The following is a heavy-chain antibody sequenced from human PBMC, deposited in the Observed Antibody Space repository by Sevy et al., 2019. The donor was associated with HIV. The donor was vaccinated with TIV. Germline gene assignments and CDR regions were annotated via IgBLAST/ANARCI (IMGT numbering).Heavy chain of an antibody. D-gene: IGHD6-19*01. J-gene: IGHJ3*02. Sequence: SETLSLTRSVSGGSISSSSYYWGWIRQPPGKGLEWIGSIYYSGDTYYNPSLKSRVTISVDTPKNQFSLKVRSVTAADTAVYYCARRLKEWLGAFDIWGQGTMVTVSS. V-gene: IGHV4-39*01. CDR1: GGSISSSSYY. CDR2: IYYSGDT. CDR3: ARRLKEWLGAFDI.